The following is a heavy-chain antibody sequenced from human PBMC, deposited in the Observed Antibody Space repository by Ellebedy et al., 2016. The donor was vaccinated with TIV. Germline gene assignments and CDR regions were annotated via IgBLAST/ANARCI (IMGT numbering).Heavy chain of an antibody. CDR2: ISGSGGST. CDR3: AKSKWLADY. CDR1: GFTFSSYA. Sequence: GESLKISCAASGFTFSSYAMSWVRQAPGKGLEWVSAISGSGGSTYYADSVKGRFTISRDNSKNTLYLQMNSLRAEDTAVYYCAKSKWLADYWGQGTLVTVSS. D-gene: IGHD6-19*01. V-gene: IGHV3-23*01. J-gene: IGHJ4*02.